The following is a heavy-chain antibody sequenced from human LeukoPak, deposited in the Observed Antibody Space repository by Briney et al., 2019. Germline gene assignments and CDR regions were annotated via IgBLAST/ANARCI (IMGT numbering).Heavy chain of an antibody. V-gene: IGHV3-33*01. Sequence: GRSLRLSCVASGFTFSHYAMHWVRQAPGKGLEWVAIIWYDGTNKYYADSVKGRFTISRDNSKNTRDLQMASLRAEDTAVYYCARDYGGNSGRGGGFDYWGQGTPVTVSS. J-gene: IGHJ4*02. CDR1: GFTFSHYA. CDR2: IWYDGTNK. D-gene: IGHD4-23*01. CDR3: ARDYGGNSGRGGGFDY.